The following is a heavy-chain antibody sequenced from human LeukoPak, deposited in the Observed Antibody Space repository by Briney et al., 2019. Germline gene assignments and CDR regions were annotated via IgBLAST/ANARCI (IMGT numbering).Heavy chain of an antibody. CDR1: GFTFSSYS. D-gene: IGHD3-3*01. J-gene: IGHJ6*02. Sequence: GSLRLSCAASGFTFSSYSMNWVRQAPGKGLERVSYISSSSSTIYYADSVKGRFTISRDNAKNSLYLQMNSLRDEDTAVYYCARDHDFWSGYYTGVLDVWGQGTTVTVSS. CDR2: ISSSSSTI. CDR3: ARDHDFWSGYYTGVLDV. V-gene: IGHV3-48*02.